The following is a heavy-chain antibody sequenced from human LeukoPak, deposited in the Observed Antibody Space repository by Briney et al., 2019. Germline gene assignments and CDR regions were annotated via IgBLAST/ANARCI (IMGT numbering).Heavy chain of an antibody. CDR2: IYPNSGGT. J-gene: IGHJ3*01. CDR3: ARDLPGDGHNSAYDV. D-gene: IGHD5-24*01. V-gene: IGHV1-2*02. CDR1: GYTFTDYF. Sequence: ASVKVSCKPSGYTFTDYFIHWVRQAPGQGLEWMGWIYPNSGGTNYAQKFQGRVTMTRDTSINTAYMELSSLTSDDTAVYFCARDLPGDGHNSAYDVWGQGTMVTVSS.